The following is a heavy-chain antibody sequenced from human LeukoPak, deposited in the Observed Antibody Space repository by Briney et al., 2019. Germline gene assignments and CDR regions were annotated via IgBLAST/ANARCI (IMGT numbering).Heavy chain of an antibody. D-gene: IGHD6-13*01. CDR1: GFTFSSYA. J-gene: IGHJ4*02. V-gene: IGHV3-23*01. CDR3: AKDGYSSSWYHRGYFDY. CDR2: ISGSGGST. Sequence: GGSLRLSCAASGFTFSSYAMSWVRQAPGKGLEWVSAISGSGGSTYYADSVKGRFTISRDNSKNTLYPQMNSLRAEDTAVYYCAKDGYSSSWYHRGYFDYWGQGTLVTVSS.